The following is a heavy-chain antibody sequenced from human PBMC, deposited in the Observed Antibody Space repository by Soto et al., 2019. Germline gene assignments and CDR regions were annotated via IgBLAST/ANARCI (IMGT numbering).Heavy chain of an antibody. Sequence: ASVKVSCKASGGTFSSYAISWVRQAPGQGLEWMGGIIPIFGTANYAQKFQGRVTITADESTSTAYMELSSLRSEDTAVYYCARDDHDFLYGMDVWGQGTTVTVSS. J-gene: IGHJ6*02. CDR1: GGTFSSYA. D-gene: IGHD3-3*01. V-gene: IGHV1-69*13. CDR3: ARDDHDFLYGMDV. CDR2: IIPIFGTA.